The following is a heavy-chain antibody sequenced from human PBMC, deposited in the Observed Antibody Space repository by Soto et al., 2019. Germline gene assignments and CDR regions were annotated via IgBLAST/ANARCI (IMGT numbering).Heavy chain of an antibody. CDR3: AKDTHYDFWSGYTPPDY. CDR2: ISGSGGST. D-gene: IGHD3-3*01. Sequence: XVSLRLSCAASGFTFSSYAMSWVRQAPGKGLEWVSAISGSGGSTYYADSVKGRFTISRDNSKNTLYLQMNRLRAEDTAVYYCAKDTHYDFWSGYTPPDYWGQGTLVTVSS. J-gene: IGHJ4*02. CDR1: GFTFSSYA. V-gene: IGHV3-23*01.